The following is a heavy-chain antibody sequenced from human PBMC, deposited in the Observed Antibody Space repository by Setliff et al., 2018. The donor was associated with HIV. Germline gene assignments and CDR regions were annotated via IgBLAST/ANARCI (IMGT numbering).Heavy chain of an antibody. D-gene: IGHD3-10*01. CDR3: TRAALLTVIRGKSGGWFDP. V-gene: IGHV1-69-2*01. CDR1: GYTFTNYY. Sequence: VKVSCKASGYTFTNYYIHWLQQAPGKGLEWMGRVDPDDSETIYAEKFQGRLTITADTSTDTAYLQMNSLKTDDTAVYYCTRAALLTVIRGKSGGWFDPWGQGTLVTVS. CDR2: VDPDDSET. J-gene: IGHJ5*01.